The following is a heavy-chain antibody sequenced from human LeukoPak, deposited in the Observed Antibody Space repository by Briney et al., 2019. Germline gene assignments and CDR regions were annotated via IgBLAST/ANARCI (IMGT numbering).Heavy chain of an antibody. CDR3: ARGHYYDSSGYPD. D-gene: IGHD3-22*01. Sequence: SETLSLTCAVYGGPFSGYYWSWIRQPPGKGLEWIGEINHSGSTNYNPSLKSRVTISVDTSKNQFSLKLSSVTAADTAVYYCARGHYYDSSGYPDWGQGTLVTVSS. V-gene: IGHV4-34*01. CDR2: INHSGST. CDR1: GGPFSGYY. J-gene: IGHJ4*02.